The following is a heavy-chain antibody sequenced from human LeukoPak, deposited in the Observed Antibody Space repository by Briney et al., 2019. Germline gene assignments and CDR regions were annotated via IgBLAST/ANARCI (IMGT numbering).Heavy chain of an antibody. CDR1: GGTFSTYA. CDR2: IIPILAIA. Sequence: SVKVSCKASGGTFSTYAIGWVRQAPGQGLEWMGRIIPILAIASYAQNFQGRVTITADKSTGTAYMELSSLRSEDTAVYYCARWSYCSGGSCYSDGMDVWGQGTTVTVSS. V-gene: IGHV1-69*04. D-gene: IGHD2-15*01. J-gene: IGHJ6*02. CDR3: ARWSYCSGGSCYSDGMDV.